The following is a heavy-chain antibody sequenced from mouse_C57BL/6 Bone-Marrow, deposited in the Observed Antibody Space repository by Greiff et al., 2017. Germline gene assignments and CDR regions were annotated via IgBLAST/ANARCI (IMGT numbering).Heavy chain of an antibody. V-gene: IGHV5-4*01. J-gene: IGHJ2*01. CDR1: GFTFSSYA. CDR2: ISDGGSYT. CDR3: ARDRPYYFDY. Sequence: DVQLQESGGGLVKPGGSLKLSCAASGFTFSSYAMSWVRQTPEKRLEWVATISDGGSYTYYPDNVKGRFTISRDNAKNNLYLQMSHLKSEDTAMYYCARDRPYYFDYWGQGTTLTVSS.